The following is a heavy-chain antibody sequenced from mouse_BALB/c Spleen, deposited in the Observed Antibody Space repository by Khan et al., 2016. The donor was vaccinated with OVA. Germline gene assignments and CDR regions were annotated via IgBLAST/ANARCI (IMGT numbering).Heavy chain of an antibody. CDR1: GFTFSGYG. V-gene: IGHV5-15*02. CDR3: ARSWAMDY. J-gene: IGHJ4*01. Sequence: EVQLVESGGGLVQPGGSRKLSCAASGFTFSGYGMAWVRQAPGKGPEWLAFISNLAYSIYYVDTVTGRTPISRDNAKNTMYLEMNSLRSDDTAMYDYARSWAMDYWGQGTSVTVSS. CDR2: ISNLAYSI.